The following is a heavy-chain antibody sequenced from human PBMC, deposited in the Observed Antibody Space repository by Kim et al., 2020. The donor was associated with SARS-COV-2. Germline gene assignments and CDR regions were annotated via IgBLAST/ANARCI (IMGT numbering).Heavy chain of an antibody. V-gene: IGHV3-73*01. CDR3: SRHLNADSPYYYYGVDV. D-gene: IGHD4-17*01. Sequence: VKGRFTISRDDSKNTGDLQMKSLKAEDTAVYYCSRHLNADSPYYYYGVDVWGQGTTVTVSS. J-gene: IGHJ6*02.